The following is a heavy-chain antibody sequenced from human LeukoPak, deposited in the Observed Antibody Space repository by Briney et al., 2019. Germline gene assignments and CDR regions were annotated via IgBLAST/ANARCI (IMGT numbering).Heavy chain of an antibody. J-gene: IGHJ1*01. CDR1: GFTFSSYA. D-gene: IGHD6-13*01. CDR3: ARVHIAAAGSMDV. Sequence: GGSLRLSCAASGFTFSSYAMHWVRQAPGKGLEWVAVISYDGSNKYYADSVKGRFTISRDNSKNTLYLQMNSLRAEDTAVYYCARVHIAAAGSMDVWGQGTLVTVSS. CDR2: ISYDGSNK. V-gene: IGHV3-30-3*01.